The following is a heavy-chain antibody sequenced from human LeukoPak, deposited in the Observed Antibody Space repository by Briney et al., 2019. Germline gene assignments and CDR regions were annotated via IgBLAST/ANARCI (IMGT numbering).Heavy chain of an antibody. D-gene: IGHD6-13*01. CDR3: ARAHQGIRSSSWWFDY. CDR1: GGSFSGYY. J-gene: IGHJ4*02. Sequence: SETLSLTCAVYGGSFSGYYWSWIRQPPGKGLEWIGEINHSGSTNHNPSLKSRVTISVDTSKNQFSLKLSSVTAADTAVYYCARAHQGIRSSSWWFDYWGQGTLVTVSS. CDR2: INHSGST. V-gene: IGHV4-34*01.